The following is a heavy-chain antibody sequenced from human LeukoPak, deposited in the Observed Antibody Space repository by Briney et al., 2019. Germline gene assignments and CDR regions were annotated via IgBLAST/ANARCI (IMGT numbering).Heavy chain of an antibody. J-gene: IGHJ4*02. V-gene: IGHV3-72*01. D-gene: IGHD2-21*02. CDR2: IRNKASKYIT. Sequence: GGSLRLSCGAYGFSFRDYYMDWVRQAPGKGLEWAGRIRNKASKYITDYAASVEGRFTISRDDSKNSLSLQMRSLKTGDTAVYYCARVTARSIDYWGQGTLVTVSS. CDR3: ARVTARSIDY. CDR1: GFSFRDYY.